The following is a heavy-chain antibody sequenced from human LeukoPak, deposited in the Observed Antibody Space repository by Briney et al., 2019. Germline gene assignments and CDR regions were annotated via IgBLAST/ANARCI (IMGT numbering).Heavy chain of an antibody. CDR1: GGSISSDH. D-gene: IGHD1-26*01. V-gene: IGHV4-59*01. Sequence: SETLSLTCTVSGGSISSDHWSWIRQPPGKGLEWIGYIYYIGSTNYNPSLKSRITISVDTSKSHFSLKLSSVTAADTAVYYCVRVVGATGSSDYWGQGTLVTVSS. J-gene: IGHJ4*02. CDR2: IYYIGST. CDR3: VRVVGATGSSDY.